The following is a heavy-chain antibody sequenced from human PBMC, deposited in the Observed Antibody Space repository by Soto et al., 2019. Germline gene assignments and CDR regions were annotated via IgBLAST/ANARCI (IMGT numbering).Heavy chain of an antibody. CDR2: IYYSGIT. J-gene: IGHJ6*02. CDR3: ARHYGSGHYYGMDV. D-gene: IGHD3-10*01. V-gene: IGHV4-39*01. Sequence: SETLSLTCTVSGGSISSTSYYWGWIRQPPGKGLEWIGSIYYSGITYYNPSLKSRVTISVDTSKNKFSMKLSSVTAADTAAYYCARHYGSGHYYGMDVWGQGTTVTVS. CDR1: GGSISSTSYY.